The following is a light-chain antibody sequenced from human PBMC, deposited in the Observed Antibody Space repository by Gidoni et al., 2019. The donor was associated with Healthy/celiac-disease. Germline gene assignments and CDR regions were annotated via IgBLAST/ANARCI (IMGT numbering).Light chain of an antibody. J-gene: IGLJ3*02. CDR3: QSYDSSRSGWV. V-gene: IGLV1-40*01. Sequence: QSVLTQPPSVSGAPGQRVTISCTGSSYNIGAGYEVHWSQQRPGTAPKLLIYGNSNRPSGVPDRFSGSKSGTSASLAITGLQAEEEADYYCQSYDSSRSGWVFGGGTKLTVL. CDR1: SYNIGAGYE. CDR2: GNS.